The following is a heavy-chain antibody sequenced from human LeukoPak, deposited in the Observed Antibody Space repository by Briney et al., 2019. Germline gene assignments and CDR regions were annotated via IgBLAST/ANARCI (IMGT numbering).Heavy chain of an antibody. J-gene: IGHJ4*02. D-gene: IGHD3-10*01. CDR2: MYYSGST. CDR1: GGPIRSSNYY. V-gene: IGHV4-39*01. Sequence: KPSETLSLPCTVSGGPIRSSNYYWDWIRQPPGKGLEWIGSMYYSGSTYYNPSLKSRVTISVDTSKNHFSLKSSSVTAADTAMYYCARHGDYYGSGSYYNPLDYWGQGTLVTVSS. CDR3: ARHGDYYGSGSYYNPLDY.